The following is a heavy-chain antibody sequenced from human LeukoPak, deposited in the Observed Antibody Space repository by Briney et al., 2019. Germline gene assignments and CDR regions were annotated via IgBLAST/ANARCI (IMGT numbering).Heavy chain of an antibody. CDR1: GATFTNCW. V-gene: IGHV5-51*01. J-gene: IGHJ5*02. CDR3: ARRGHAFEWFDP. CDR2: IFPGDSDT. Sequence: GDSLHISCKGAGATFTNCWICWGRQMPGEGVVWMGTIFPGDSDTRYSPSFKGQVTISADKSISTAYLQWSSLRTSDTAMYFCARRGHAFEWFDPWGQGTLVMVSS. D-gene: IGHD3-9*01.